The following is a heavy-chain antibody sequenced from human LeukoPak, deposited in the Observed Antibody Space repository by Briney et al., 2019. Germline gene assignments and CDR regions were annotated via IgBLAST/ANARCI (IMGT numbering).Heavy chain of an antibody. Sequence: PGGSLRLSCVVSGFTFNRCWMNWARQAPGKGLERVAHINPDGRDTYYVDSVKGRFTISRDNAQNSMYLQMNSLRVEDTAVYYCTSWGDTTAEYFQRWGQGTLVTVPS. D-gene: IGHD2-21*02. CDR2: INPDGRDT. CDR1: GFTFNRCW. J-gene: IGHJ1*01. CDR3: TSWGDTTAEYFQR. V-gene: IGHV3-7*01.